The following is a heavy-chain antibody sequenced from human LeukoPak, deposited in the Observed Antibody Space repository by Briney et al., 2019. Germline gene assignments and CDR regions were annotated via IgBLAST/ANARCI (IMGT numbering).Heavy chain of an antibody. Sequence: GGSLRLSCAASGFTLSRYWMTWVRQAPGNGREWVANIKQDGSEKYYVDSVKGRFTISRDNAKNSLYLQMNSLRAEDMALYYCAQGGGGTNYYYMDVWGKGTTVTVSS. CDR2: IKQDGSEK. CDR3: AQGGGGTNYYYMDV. J-gene: IGHJ6*03. D-gene: IGHD1-1*01. V-gene: IGHV3-7*03. CDR1: GFTLSRYW.